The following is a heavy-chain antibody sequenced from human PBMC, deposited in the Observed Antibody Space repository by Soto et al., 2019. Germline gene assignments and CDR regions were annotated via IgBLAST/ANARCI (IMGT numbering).Heavy chain of an antibody. CDR2: ISDDGSNR. J-gene: IGHJ5*02. Sequence: GGSLRLSCAASGFTFSTYAMHWVRQAPGKGLEWVATISDDGSNRYYADSVKGRFTISRDNSKDTLWLQMNSLRAEDTAVYYCPREGHGDWFDPWGQGTLVTVSS. CDR1: GFTFSTYA. V-gene: IGHV3-30-3*01. CDR3: PREGHGDWFDP. D-gene: IGHD3-10*01.